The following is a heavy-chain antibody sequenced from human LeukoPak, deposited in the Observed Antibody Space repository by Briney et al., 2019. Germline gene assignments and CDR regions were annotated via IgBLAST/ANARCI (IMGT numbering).Heavy chain of an antibody. J-gene: IGHJ4*02. CDR3: ARRATMVRGVPNYFDY. CDR2: INAGIGNT. D-gene: IGHD3-10*01. V-gene: IGHV1-3*01. CDR1: GYTFTSYA. Sequence: ASVKVSCKASGYTFTSYAMHWVRQAPGQRLEWMGWINAGIGNTKYSQKFQGRVTITRDTSASTAYMELSSLRSEDTAVYYCARRATMVRGVPNYFDYWGQGTLVTVSS.